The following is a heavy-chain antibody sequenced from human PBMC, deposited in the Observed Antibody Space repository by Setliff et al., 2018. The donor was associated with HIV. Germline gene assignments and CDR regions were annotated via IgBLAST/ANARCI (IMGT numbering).Heavy chain of an antibody. V-gene: IGHV4-31*03. J-gene: IGHJ4*02. CDR3: ATSRGGYYDARY. D-gene: IGHD3-3*01. CDR1: GGSISSGNYY. CDR2: IYYSGNT. Sequence: SETLSLTCTVSGGSISSGNYYWSWIRQHPGKGLEWIGYIYYSGNTYYNPSLKSRVFISVDTSKNQFSLRLSSVTAANTAGYFCATSRGGYYDARYWGQGTLVTVSS.